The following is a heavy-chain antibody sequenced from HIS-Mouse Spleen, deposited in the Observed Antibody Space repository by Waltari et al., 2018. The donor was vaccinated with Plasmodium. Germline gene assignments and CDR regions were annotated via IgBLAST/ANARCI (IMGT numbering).Heavy chain of an antibody. D-gene: IGHD6-13*01. CDR1: GYTFTGYY. J-gene: IGHJ1*01. Sequence: QVQLVQSGAEVKKPGASVKVSCKASGYTFTGYYMHWVRQAPGQGLEWMGWINPNSGGTNDAQKFQGRVTMTRDTSISTAYMGLSRLRSDDTAVYYCARVLGYKAAAGTFVEYFQHWGQGTLVTVSS. CDR3: ARVLGYKAAAGTFVEYFQH. CDR2: INPNSGGT. V-gene: IGHV1-2*02.